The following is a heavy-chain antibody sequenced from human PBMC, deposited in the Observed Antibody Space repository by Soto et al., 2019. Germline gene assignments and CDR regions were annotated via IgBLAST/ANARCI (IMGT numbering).Heavy chain of an antibody. CDR3: VRGRSGEIGVFY. Sequence: QVQLVQSGAEVKEAGASVKVSCKASGYTFTGHYIHWVRQAPGQGFEWVGEIGPKNGDTRFAQKFHGRVAMTKDSSITTVYMELSNLSPDDTDVSYCVRGRSGEIGVFYWGQGPLVTVHS. J-gene: IGHJ4*02. D-gene: IGHD1-26*01. V-gene: IGHV1-2*02. CDR2: IGPKNGDT. CDR1: GYTFTGHY.